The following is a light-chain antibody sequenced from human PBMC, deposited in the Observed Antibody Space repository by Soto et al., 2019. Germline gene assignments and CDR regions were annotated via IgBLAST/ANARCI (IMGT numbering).Light chain of an antibody. CDR3: CSYAGSYTYV. V-gene: IGLV2-11*01. J-gene: IGLJ1*01. CDR1: SSDVGNYIY. Sequence: QSALTQPRSVSGSPGQSVTISCTGTSSDVGNYIYVSWYQQLPGKAPKVMIYDVNRRPSGVPDRFSGSKSGNTASLTISGLQAEDEADYYCCSYAGSYTYVFGTGTKLTVL. CDR2: DVN.